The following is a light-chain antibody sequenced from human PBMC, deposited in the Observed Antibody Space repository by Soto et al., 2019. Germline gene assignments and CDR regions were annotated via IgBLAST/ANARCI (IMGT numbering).Light chain of an antibody. CDR3: QQRLDYPIT. CDR2: TAS. Sequence: DIQLTQSPSFLSASVGDRVTITCRASQGISPYLAWYQQIPGRAPKLLIHTASTLQAGVPSRFSGSGSGTEFTLTINSLQPEYFASYYCQQRLDYPITFGQGTRLEI. J-gene: IGKJ5*01. V-gene: IGKV1-9*01. CDR1: QGISPY.